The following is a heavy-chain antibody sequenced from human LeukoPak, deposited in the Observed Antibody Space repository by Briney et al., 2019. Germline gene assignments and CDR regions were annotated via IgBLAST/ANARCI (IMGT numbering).Heavy chain of an antibody. J-gene: IGHJ3*02. V-gene: IGHV4-59*12. CDR1: GGSISSYY. CDR3: ARYIVVVTGSDAFGI. Sequence: SETLSLTCTVSGGSISSYYWSWIRQPPGKGLEWIGEIYHSGSTNYNPSLKSRVTISVDKSKNQFSLKLSSVTAADTAVYYCARYIVVVTGSDAFGIWGQGTMVTVSS. D-gene: IGHD2-21*02. CDR2: IYHSGST.